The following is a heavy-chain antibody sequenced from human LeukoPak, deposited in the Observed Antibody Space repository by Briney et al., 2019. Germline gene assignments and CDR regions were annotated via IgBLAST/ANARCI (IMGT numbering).Heavy chain of an antibody. V-gene: IGHV4-31*03. CDR3: ARDQGGGYCSSTSCHHFDP. Sequence: VSGPTLVKPSETLSLTCTVSGGSISSGGYYWSWIRQHPGKGLEWIGYIYYSGSTYYNPSLKSRVTISVDTSKNQFSLKLSSVTAADTAVYYCARDQGGGYCSSTSCHHFDPWGQGTLVTVSS. CDR2: IYYSGST. D-gene: IGHD2-2*01. J-gene: IGHJ5*02. CDR1: GGSISSGGYY.